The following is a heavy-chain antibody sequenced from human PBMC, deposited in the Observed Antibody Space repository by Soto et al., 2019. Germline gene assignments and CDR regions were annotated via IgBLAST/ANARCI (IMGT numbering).Heavy chain of an antibody. CDR1: GGTFSSYT. CDR3: AKQHDYGDYENDY. CDR2: IILILGIA. J-gene: IGHJ4*02. D-gene: IGHD4-17*01. Sequence: QVQLVQSGAEVKKPGSSVTVSCKASGGTFSSYTISWVRQAPGQGLEWMGRIILILGIANYAQKFQGRVTITADKSTSTAYMELSSLRSEDTAVYYGAKQHDYGDYENDYWGQGTLVTVSS. V-gene: IGHV1-69*02.